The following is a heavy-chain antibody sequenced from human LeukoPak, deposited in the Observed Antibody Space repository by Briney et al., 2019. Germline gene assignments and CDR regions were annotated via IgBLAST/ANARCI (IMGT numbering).Heavy chain of an antibody. Sequence: GGSLRLSCAASGFTFSDYYMSWIRQAPGKGLEWVSYISSSGSTIYYADSVKGRFTISRDNSKNTLYLQMNSLRAEDTAVYYCARELRAARQGTFDYWGQGTLVTVSS. CDR2: ISSSGSTI. D-gene: IGHD6-6*01. CDR3: ARELRAARQGTFDY. V-gene: IGHV3-11*01. J-gene: IGHJ4*02. CDR1: GFTFSDYY.